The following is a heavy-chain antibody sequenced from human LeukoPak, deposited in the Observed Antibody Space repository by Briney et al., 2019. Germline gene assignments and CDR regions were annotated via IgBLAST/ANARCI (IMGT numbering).Heavy chain of an antibody. J-gene: IGHJ5*02. D-gene: IGHD1-7*01. CDR3: AKSATGTTSNWFDP. V-gene: IGHV3-23*01. CDR2: ISGSGGTT. CDR1: GFTFSSYA. Sequence: TGGSLRLSCAASGFTFSSYAMSWVRQAPGKGLEWVSAISGSGGTTYYADSVKGRFTISRDNSKNTLYLQMNSLRAEDTAVYYCAKSATGTTSNWFDPWGQGTLVTVFS.